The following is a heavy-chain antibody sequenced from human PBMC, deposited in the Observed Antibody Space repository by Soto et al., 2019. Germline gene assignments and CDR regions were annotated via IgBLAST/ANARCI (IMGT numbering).Heavy chain of an antibody. D-gene: IGHD1-7*01. CDR2: ISSSSSYI. CDR3: ARDSALNWNYEEAPLGAFDI. CDR1: GFTFSSYS. Sequence: EVQLVESGGGLVKPGGSLRLSCAASGFTFSSYSMNWVRQAPGKGLEWVSSISSSSSYIYYADSVKGRFTISRDNAKNSRYLQMNSLRAEDTAVYYCARDSALNWNYEEAPLGAFDIWGQGTMVTVSS. V-gene: IGHV3-21*01. J-gene: IGHJ3*02.